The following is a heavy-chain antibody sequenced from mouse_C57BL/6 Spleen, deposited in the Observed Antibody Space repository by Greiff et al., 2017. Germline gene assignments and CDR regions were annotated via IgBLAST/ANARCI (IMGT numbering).Heavy chain of an antibody. V-gene: IGHV1-15*01. D-gene: IGHD1-1*02. CDR3: TRSGGGYERKYCDV. CDR1: GYTFTDYE. Sequence: QVQLKESGAELERPGASVTLSCKASGYTFTDYEMHWVKQTPVHGLEWIGAIDPETGGTAYNQKFKGKAILTADKSSSTAYMELRSLTSEDSAVYYCTRSGGGYERKYCDVWGTGTTVTVSS. J-gene: IGHJ1*03. CDR2: IDPETGGT.